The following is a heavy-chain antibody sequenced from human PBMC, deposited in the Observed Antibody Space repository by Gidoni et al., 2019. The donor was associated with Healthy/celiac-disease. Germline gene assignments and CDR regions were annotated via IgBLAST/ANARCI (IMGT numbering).Heavy chain of an antibody. Sequence: EVQLVQSGAEVKKPGESLKISCKGSGYSFTSYWIGWVRQMPGKGLEWLWIIYPGDSDTRYSPSFQGQVTISADKSISTAYLQWSSLKASDTAMYYCARPRGYCSSTSCEPFDYWGQGTLVTVSS. CDR3: ARPRGYCSSTSCEPFDY. CDR1: GYSFTSYW. V-gene: IGHV5-51*01. D-gene: IGHD2-2*01. CDR2: IYPGDSDT. J-gene: IGHJ4*02.